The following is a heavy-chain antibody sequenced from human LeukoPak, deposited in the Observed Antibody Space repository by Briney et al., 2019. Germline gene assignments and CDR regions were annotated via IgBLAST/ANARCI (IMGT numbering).Heavy chain of an antibody. D-gene: IGHD6-13*01. CDR1: GFTFSSYE. CDR2: ISSSGSTI. J-gene: IGHJ4*02. Sequence: GGSLRLSCAASGFTFSSYEMNWVRQAPGKGLEWVSYISSSGSTIYYADSVKGRFTISRDNAKNSLYLQMNSLRAEDTALYYCAPKGIAADSDYWGQGTLVTVSS. V-gene: IGHV3-48*03. CDR3: APKGIAADSDY.